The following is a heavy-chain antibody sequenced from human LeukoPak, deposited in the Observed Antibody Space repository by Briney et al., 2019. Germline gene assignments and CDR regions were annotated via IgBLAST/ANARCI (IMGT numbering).Heavy chain of an antibody. CDR2: INPSGGST. D-gene: IGHD2-2*01. CDR3: ASPVVPAAVTPYYNYYGMDV. J-gene: IGHJ6*02. CDR1: GYTFTSYY. Sequence: GASVKVSFKASGYTFTSYYMHWVRQAPGQGLEWMGIINPSGGSTSYAQKFQGRVTMTRDTSTSTVYMELSSLRSEDTAVYYCASPVVPAAVTPYYNYYGMDVWGQGTTVTVSS. V-gene: IGHV1-46*01.